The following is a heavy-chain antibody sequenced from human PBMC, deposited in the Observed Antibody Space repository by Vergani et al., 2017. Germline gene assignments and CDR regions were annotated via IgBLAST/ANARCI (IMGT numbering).Heavy chain of an antibody. D-gene: IGHD1-26*01. J-gene: IGHJ3*02. Sequence: QVQLVQSGAEVKKPGSSVKVSCKASGGTFSSYAISWVRQAPGQGLEWMGGIIPIFGTANYAQKFQGRVTITADKSTSTDYMELSSLRSDDTAVYYCARDVWERPDAFDIWGQGTMVTVSS. CDR1: GGTFSSYA. CDR2: IIPIFGTA. V-gene: IGHV1-69*06. CDR3: ARDVWERPDAFDI.